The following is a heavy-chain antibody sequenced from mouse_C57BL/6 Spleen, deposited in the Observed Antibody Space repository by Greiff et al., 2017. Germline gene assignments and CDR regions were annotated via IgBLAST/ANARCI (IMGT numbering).Heavy chain of an antibody. V-gene: IGHV1-82*01. CDR2: IYPGDGDT. CDR3: ARRRIGYGFDY. CDR1: GYAFSSSW. Sequence: QVQLQQSGPELVKPGASVKISCKASGYAFSSSWMNWVKQRPGKGLEWIGRIYPGDGDTNYNGKFKGKATLTADKSSSTAYMQLSSLTSEDSAVYFCARRRIGYGFDYWGQGTTLTVSS. J-gene: IGHJ2*01. D-gene: IGHD2-2*01.